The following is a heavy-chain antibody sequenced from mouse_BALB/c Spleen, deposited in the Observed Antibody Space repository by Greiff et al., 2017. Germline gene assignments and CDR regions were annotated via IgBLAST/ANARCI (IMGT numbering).Heavy chain of an antibody. CDR3: ARGYSGSSVWFAY. V-gene: IGHV14-3*02. D-gene: IGHD1-1*01. CDR2: IDPANGNT. CDR1: GFNIKDTY. J-gene: IGHJ3*01. Sequence: EVQLQQSGAELVKPGASVKLSCTASGFNIKDTYMHWVKQRPEQGLEWIGRIDPANGNTKYDPKFQGKATITADTSSNTAYMQLSSLTSEDTAVYYGARGYSGSSVWFAYWGQGTLVTVSA.